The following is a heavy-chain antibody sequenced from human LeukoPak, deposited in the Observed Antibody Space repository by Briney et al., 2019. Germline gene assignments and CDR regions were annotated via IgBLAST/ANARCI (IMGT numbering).Heavy chain of an antibody. CDR3: ARDAGTTGEVKFDP. D-gene: IGHD4-17*01. CDR1: GGSITSYY. Sequence: SETLSLTCTVSGGSITSYYWSWIRQPAGKGLEWIGRIYTTGSTTYNTSLKSRVTMSVDTSKNQFSLNLSSVTAADTAVYYCARDAGTTGEVKFDPWGQGTLVTVSS. V-gene: IGHV4-4*07. CDR2: IYTTGST. J-gene: IGHJ5*02.